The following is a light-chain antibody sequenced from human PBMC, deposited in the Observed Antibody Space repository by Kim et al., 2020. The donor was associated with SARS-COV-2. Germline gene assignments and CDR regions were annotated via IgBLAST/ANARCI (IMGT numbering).Light chain of an antibody. V-gene: IGLV6-57*03. CDR2: EDS. CDR1: SGGIASNH. CDR3: QSYDSRFWV. J-gene: IGLJ3*02. Sequence: GRTGTISCTRSSGGIASNHVQWYQQRPGSAPTTVIYEDSLRASGVPDRLSGSIDSSSNSASLTISGLKTEDEADYYCQSYDSRFWVFGGGTQLTVL.